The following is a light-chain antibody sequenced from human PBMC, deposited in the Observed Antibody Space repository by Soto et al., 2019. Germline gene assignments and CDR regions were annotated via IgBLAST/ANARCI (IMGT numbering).Light chain of an antibody. V-gene: IGLV2-23*02. Sequence: QSALTQPASVSESPGQSITISCTGTSSDVGSYNLVSWYQQHPGKAPKLIIFEVSKRPSGISNRFSGSKSANTASLTISGLQAEDEADYYCCSYEGDSTGYLFGAGTKLTVL. CDR3: CSYEGDSTGYL. CDR2: EVS. J-gene: IGLJ1*01. CDR1: SSDVGSYNL.